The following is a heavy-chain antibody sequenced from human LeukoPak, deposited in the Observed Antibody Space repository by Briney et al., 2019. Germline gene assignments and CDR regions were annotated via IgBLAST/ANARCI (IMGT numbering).Heavy chain of an antibody. Sequence: SGTLSLTCTVSGGSISSSSYYWGWIRQPPGKGLEWIGSIYYSGSTYYNPSLKSRVTISVDTSKNQFSLKLSSVTAADTAVYYCARFKSGYGDYWGQGTLVTVSS. V-gene: IGHV4-39*01. CDR2: IYYSGST. CDR3: ARFKSGYGDY. D-gene: IGHD5-12*01. J-gene: IGHJ4*02. CDR1: GGSISSSSYY.